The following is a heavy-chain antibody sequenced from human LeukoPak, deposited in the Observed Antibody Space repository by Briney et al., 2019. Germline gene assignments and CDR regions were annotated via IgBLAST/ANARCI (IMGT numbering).Heavy chain of an antibody. V-gene: IGHV4-34*01. CDR1: GGSFSGYY. CDR2: INHSGST. D-gene: IGHD2-15*01. J-gene: IGHJ4*02. CDR3: ARYWWFLDY. Sequence: SETLSLTCAVYGGSFSGYYWSWIREPPGKGLEWIGEINHSGSTNYNPSLKSRVTISVDTPKNQFPLKLRSVPAADTAVYYCARYWWFLDYWGQGTLVTVSS.